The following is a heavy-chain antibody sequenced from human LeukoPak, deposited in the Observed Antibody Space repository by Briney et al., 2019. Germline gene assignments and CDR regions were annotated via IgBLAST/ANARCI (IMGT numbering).Heavy chain of an antibody. J-gene: IGHJ4*02. CDR2: LSGSGGNT. CDR1: GFTFTNYA. Sequence: PGGSLRLSCSASGFTFTNYAMSWVRQAPGKGLEWVSSLSGSGGNTYYAASVKGRFTISRDNSENTLYMQMSSLRAEDTAVYYCAKDRGLVGSTPSNFDYWGQGTLVTVSS. CDR3: AKDRGLVGSTPSNFDY. V-gene: IGHV3-23*01. D-gene: IGHD1-26*01.